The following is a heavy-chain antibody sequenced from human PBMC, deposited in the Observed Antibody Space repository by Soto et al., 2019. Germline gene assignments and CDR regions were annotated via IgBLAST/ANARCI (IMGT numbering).Heavy chain of an antibody. J-gene: IGHJ5*02. Sequence: PETLSLTCTVSGGSVRSGDCYWSWIRQPPGKGLGWIGNIYYSGTIDYSPSLKSRVTISVDASKNQFSLKLSSVTAADTAVYYCARHLAVSGTFNWFDPWGQGTLVTVSS. V-gene: IGHV4-61*08. CDR2: IYYSGTI. D-gene: IGHD6-13*01. CDR1: GGSVRSGDCY. CDR3: ARHLAVSGTFNWFDP.